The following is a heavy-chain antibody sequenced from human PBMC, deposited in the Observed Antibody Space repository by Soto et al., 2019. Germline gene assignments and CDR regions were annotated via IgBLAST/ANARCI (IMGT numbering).Heavy chain of an antibody. CDR1: GYSFAGYW. Sequence: GESLKISCKGSGYSFAGYWITWVRQKPGKGLEWMGRIDPSDSQTYYSPSFRGQVTISADKSISTAYLQWSGLKASDTAMYYCASSVVVPSTMNYFDYWGQGSLVTVS. V-gene: IGHV5-10-1*04. D-gene: IGHD2-15*01. CDR2: IDPSDSQT. CDR3: ASSVVVPSTMNYFDY. J-gene: IGHJ4*02.